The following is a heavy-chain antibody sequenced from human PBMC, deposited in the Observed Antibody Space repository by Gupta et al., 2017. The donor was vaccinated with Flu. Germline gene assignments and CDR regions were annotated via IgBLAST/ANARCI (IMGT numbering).Heavy chain of an antibody. V-gene: IGHV3-30*18. J-gene: IGHJ6*03. CDR3: AKDGPWTASCPYYCYYMDV. D-gene: IGHD2-2*01. CDR2: IASDGSHK. CDR1: GFTLRSYG. Sequence: QMQLVEYGGGVVQFGTSLRVSCAASGFTLRSYGMSGVRRAQGKGLEWVADIASDGSHKDYADSVRGRVTISRDNSKNTLSLEMDSLRVEDTAVYYCAKDGPWTASCPYYCYYMDVWGKGTTVTVSS.